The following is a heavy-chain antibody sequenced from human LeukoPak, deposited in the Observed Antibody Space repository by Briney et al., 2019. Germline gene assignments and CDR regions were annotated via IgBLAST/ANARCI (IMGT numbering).Heavy chain of an antibody. CDR1: GVSISSGAYC. CDR2: IYYSGST. Sequence: SETLSLTCAVSGVSISSGAYCWSWIRQPPGKGLEWIGYIYYSGSTNYNPSLKSRVTISVDTSKNQFSLKLSSVTAADTAVYYCARLNRGYRDAFDIWGQGTMVTVSS. CDR3: ARLNRGYRDAFDI. V-gene: IGHV4-61*08. J-gene: IGHJ3*02. D-gene: IGHD3-22*01.